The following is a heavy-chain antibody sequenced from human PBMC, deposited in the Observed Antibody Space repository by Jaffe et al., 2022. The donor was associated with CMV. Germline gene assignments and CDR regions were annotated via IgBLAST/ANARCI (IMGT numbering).Heavy chain of an antibody. CDR1: GYTFTSHY. D-gene: IGHD3-10*01. Sequence: QVQLVQSGAEVKKPGASVQVSCKASGYTFTSHYVHWVRQAPGQGLEWMGIINPGSGITSYSQKFQGRVTVTMDTSTSTVSMFLSSLRSEDTALYYCARAGYYGSGTSYLGYYYIDVWGEGTTVTVSS. J-gene: IGHJ6*03. CDR3: ARAGYYGSGTSYLGYYYIDV. V-gene: IGHV1-46*01. CDR2: INPGSGIT.